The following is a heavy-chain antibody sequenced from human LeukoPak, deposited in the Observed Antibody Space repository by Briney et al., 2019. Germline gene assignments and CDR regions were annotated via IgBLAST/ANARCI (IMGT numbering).Heavy chain of an antibody. D-gene: IGHD6-6*01. CDR2: INHSGSI. CDR1: GGSLSGYY. J-gene: IGHJ4*02. Sequence: SETLSLTCGMYGGSLSGYYWSWIRQSPDGVLEWIGEINHSGSINDNPSLKSRVTMSVDTSKNQFSLRLTSLTAAGTAVYYCARRRWSSSSVIGYWSRGTRVTVSS. V-gene: IGHV4-34*01. CDR3: ARRRWSSSSVIGY.